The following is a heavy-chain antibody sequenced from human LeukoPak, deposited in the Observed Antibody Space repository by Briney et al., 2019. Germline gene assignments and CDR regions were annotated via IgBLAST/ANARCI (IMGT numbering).Heavy chain of an antibody. CDR3: ARDGYNFGY. D-gene: IGHD5-24*01. CDR2: INHSGST. J-gene: IGHJ4*02. V-gene: IGHV4-34*01. CDR1: GGSFSGYY. Sequence: YPSETLSLTCAVYGGSFSGYYWSWIRQPPGKGLEWIGEINHSGSTNYNPSLKSRVTISVDTSKNQFSLKLSSVTAADTAVYYCARDGYNFGYWGQGTLVTVSS.